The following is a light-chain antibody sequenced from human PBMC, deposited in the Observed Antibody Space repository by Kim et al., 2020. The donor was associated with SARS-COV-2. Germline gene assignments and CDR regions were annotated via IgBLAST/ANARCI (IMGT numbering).Light chain of an antibody. CDR3: QQYNSYSQT. V-gene: IGKV1-5*03. CDR2: KAS. Sequence: SASVGDRVTITGRASQSISSWLAWYQQKPGKAPKLLIYKASSLERGVPSRFSGSGSGTEFTLTISSLQPDDFATYYCQQYNSYSQTFGQGTKLEI. J-gene: IGKJ2*01. CDR1: QSISSW.